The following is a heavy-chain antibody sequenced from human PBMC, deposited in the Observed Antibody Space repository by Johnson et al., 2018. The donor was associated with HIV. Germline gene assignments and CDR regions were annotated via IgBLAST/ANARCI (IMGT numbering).Heavy chain of an antibody. CDR2: LWSDGSSK. J-gene: IGHJ3*02. CDR3: GSLGDGHQKGAFEI. Sequence: QVQLVESGGGSVKPGESLKISCEASGFSFTNAWMNWVRQGPGKGLEWVAVLWSDGSSKYYADSVKGRFTISRDISNNTLHLQMNSLRAGDTAVYFCGSLGDGHQKGAFEIWGHGTMVTVSS. V-gene: IGHV3-33*08. CDR1: GFSFTNAW. D-gene: IGHD3-16*01.